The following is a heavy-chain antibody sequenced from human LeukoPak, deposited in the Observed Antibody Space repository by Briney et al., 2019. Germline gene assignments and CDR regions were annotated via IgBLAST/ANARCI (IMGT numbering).Heavy chain of an antibody. CDR2: ISISSSYI. J-gene: IGHJ3*01. V-gene: IGHV3-21*01. Sequence: GGSLRLSCAASGFTFSSYSMNWVRQAPGKGLEWVSSISISSSYIYYADSVKGRFTISRDNAQSSLFLQMNSLRAEDTALYYCAREDGIVGASSAFDVWGQGTMVTVS. CDR3: AREDGIVGASSAFDV. D-gene: IGHD1-26*01. CDR1: GFTFSSYS.